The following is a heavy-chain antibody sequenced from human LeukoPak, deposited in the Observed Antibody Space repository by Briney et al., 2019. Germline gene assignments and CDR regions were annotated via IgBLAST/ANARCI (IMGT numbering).Heavy chain of an antibody. V-gene: IGHV1-69*13. J-gene: IGHJ5*02. Sequence: ASVKVSCKASGGTFSSYAISWVRQAPGQGLEWMGGIIPIFGTANYAQKFQGRVTITADESTSTAYMELSSLRPEDTAVYYCARDIDAGYCSSTSCRPYNWFDPWGQGTLVTVSS. CDR2: IIPIFGTA. CDR1: GGTFSSYA. D-gene: IGHD2-2*01. CDR3: ARDIDAGYCSSTSCRPYNWFDP.